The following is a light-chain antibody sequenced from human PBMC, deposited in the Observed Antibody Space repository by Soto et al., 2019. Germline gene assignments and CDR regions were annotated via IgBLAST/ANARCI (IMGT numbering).Light chain of an antibody. Sequence: DIQMTQSPSTLSASVGDRVTITCWASQSISSWLAWYQQKPGRAPKLLIFDASSLESGAPSRFSGSGSGTEFTLTISSLQPDDFATYYCLQYSTYSQTFGQGTKVEIK. J-gene: IGKJ1*01. CDR2: DAS. CDR3: LQYSTYSQT. CDR1: QSISSW. V-gene: IGKV1-5*01.